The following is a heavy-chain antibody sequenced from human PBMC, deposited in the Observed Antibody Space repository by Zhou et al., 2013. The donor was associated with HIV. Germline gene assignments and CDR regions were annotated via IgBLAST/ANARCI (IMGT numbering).Heavy chain of an antibody. CDR2: IIPFFGTP. CDR3: ARCYYDSSGCDL. CDR1: GGTFSTYA. D-gene: IGHD3-22*01. J-gene: IGHJ4*02. Sequence: QVQLVQSGAEVKKPGSSVKVSCKASGGTFSTYAFSWVRQAPGQGLEWMGGIIPFFGTPNYAPKFQGRVAITAAESTRTAYLELSGLRSEDTAVYYCARCYYDSSGCDLWGQGNPAHRLL. V-gene: IGHV1-69*12.